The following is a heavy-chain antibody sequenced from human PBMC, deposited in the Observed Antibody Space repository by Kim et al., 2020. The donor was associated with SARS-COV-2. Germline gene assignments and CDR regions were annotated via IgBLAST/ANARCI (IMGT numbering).Heavy chain of an antibody. J-gene: IGHJ6*02. CDR3: AKESAGTILTTYMDV. CDR1: GFTFSSYG. D-gene: IGHD3-3*01. Sequence: GGSLRLSCAASGFTFSSYGMHWVRQAPGKGLEWVAVISYDGSNKYYADSVKGRFTISRDNSKNTLYLQMNSLRAEDTAVYYCAKESAGTILTTYMDVWGQGTTVTVSS. CDR2: ISYDGSNK. V-gene: IGHV3-30*18.